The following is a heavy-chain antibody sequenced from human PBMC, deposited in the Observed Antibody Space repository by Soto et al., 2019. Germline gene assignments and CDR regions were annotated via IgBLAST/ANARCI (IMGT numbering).Heavy chain of an antibody. CDR1: GGSISSGGYY. V-gene: IGHV4-31*03. CDR3: AREVDSSFGYYMDV. CDR2: IYYSGST. D-gene: IGHD2-2*01. Sequence: SETLSLTCTVSGGSISSGGYYWSWIRQHPGKGLEWIGYIYYSGSTYYNPSLKSRVTISVDTSKNQFSLKLSSVTAADTAVYYCAREVDSSFGYYMDVWGKGATVTVSS. J-gene: IGHJ6*03.